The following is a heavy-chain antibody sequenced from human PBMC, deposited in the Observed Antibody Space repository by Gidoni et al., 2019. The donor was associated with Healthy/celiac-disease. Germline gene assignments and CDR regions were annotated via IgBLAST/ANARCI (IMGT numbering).Heavy chain of an antibody. D-gene: IGHD6-13*01. V-gene: IGHV3-13*04. CDR3: ARARGSSLTYAFDI. Sequence: EVQLVESGGGLVQPGGSLRLSCAASGFTFSSYDMHWVRQATGKGLEWVSAIGTAGDTYYPGSVKGRFTIYRENAKNSLYLQMNSLRAGDTAVYYCARARGSSLTYAFDIWGQGTMVTVSS. CDR2: IGTAGDT. J-gene: IGHJ3*02. CDR1: GFTFSSYD.